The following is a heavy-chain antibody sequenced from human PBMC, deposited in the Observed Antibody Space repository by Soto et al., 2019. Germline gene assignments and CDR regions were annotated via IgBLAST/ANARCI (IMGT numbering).Heavy chain of an antibody. J-gene: IGHJ5*02. V-gene: IGHV3-23*01. Sequence: EVQLLESGGGLVQPGGSLRLSCAASGFSFSDYAMTWVRQAPGKGPEWVSGISGSGGSTYYADSVEGRFTISRDNSKNTLYLQMNSLRAEDTAVYYCARWNGYGDLWGQGTLVTVSS. CDR3: ARWNGYGDL. CDR2: ISGSGGST. D-gene: IGHD1-1*01. CDR1: GFSFSDYA.